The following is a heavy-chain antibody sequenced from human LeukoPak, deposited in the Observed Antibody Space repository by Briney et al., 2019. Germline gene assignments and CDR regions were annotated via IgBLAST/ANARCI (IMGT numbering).Heavy chain of an antibody. CDR3: ARAQKGLRGAFDI. CDR2: INAGNGNT. V-gene: IGHV1-3*01. CDR1: GYTFTSYA. Sequence: GASVKVSCKASGYTFTSYAIHWVRQDPGQRLEWMGWINAGNGNTKYSQKFQGRVTITRDTSASTAYMELSSLRSEDTAVYYCARAQKGLRGAFDIWGQGTMVTVSS. D-gene: IGHD5-12*01. J-gene: IGHJ3*02.